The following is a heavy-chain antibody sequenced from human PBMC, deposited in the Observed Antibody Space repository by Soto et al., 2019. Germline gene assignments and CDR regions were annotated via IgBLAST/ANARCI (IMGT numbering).Heavy chain of an antibody. CDR3: AKDGPNLYYYDSSGYSYFDY. V-gene: IGHV3-23*01. CDR1: GFTFSSYA. Sequence: GGSLRLSCAASGFTFSSYAMSWVRQAPGKGLEWVSAISGSGGSTYYADSVKGRFTISRDNSKNTLYLQMNSLRAEDTAVYYCAKDGPNLYYYDSSGYSYFDYWGQGTLVTVSS. CDR2: ISGSGGST. D-gene: IGHD3-22*01. J-gene: IGHJ4*02.